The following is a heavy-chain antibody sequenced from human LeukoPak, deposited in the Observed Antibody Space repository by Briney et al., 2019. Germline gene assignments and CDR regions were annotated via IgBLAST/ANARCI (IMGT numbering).Heavy chain of an antibody. J-gene: IGHJ4*02. CDR3: AKDRLDEISSGCFDY. D-gene: IGHD3-22*01. CDR1: GFTFSSYG. CDR2: ISYDGSNK. V-gene: IGHV3-30*18. Sequence: GRSLRLSCAASGFTFSSYGMHWVRQAPGKGLEWVAVISYDGSNKYYADSVKGRFTISRDNSKNTLYLQMNSLRAEDTAAYYCAKDRLDEISSGCFDYWGQGTLVTVSS.